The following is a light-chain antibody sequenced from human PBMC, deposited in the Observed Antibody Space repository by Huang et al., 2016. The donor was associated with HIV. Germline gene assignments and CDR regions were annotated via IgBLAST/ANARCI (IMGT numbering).Light chain of an antibody. J-gene: IGKJ1*01. CDR3: QQYNNWPLT. CDR2: AAS. CDR1: PSVSSS. V-gene: IGKV3-15*01. Sequence: EIVMTQSPATLSVSPGERATLSCRASPSVSSSLAWYQQKPGQAPRLLIYAASTRATGFPARFSGSGSGTEFTLTISSLQSEDFAFYSGQQYNNWPLTFGQGTKVEIK.